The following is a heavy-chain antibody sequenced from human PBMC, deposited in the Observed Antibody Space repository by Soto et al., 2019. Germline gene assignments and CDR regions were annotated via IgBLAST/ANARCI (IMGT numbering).Heavy chain of an antibody. Sequence: SETLSLTCTVSGGSITSFHWSWIRQPPGKGLEWIGYIYYSGGTRYNPSLNSRVTISVDTSKKQFSLTLSSVTASDTAVYYCAADTSGYYQFDYWGQGTLVTVSS. CDR1: GGSITSFH. V-gene: IGHV4-59*08. CDR3: AADTSGYYQFDY. CDR2: IYYSGGT. D-gene: IGHD3-22*01. J-gene: IGHJ4*02.